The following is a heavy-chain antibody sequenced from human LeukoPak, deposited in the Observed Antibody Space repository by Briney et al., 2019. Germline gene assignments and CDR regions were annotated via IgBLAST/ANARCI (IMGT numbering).Heavy chain of an antibody. J-gene: IGHJ6*02. CDR1: GYTFTNYW. CDR2: IYPGDSDT. D-gene: IGHD6-19*01. V-gene: IGHV5-51*01. Sequence: GESLKISCKGSGYTFTNYWIGWVRQMPGIGLEWVGVIYPGDSDTRYSPSFQGQVTISVDKSISTAYLQWSSLKASDTATYYCARRVGSGWHSESSMDVWGQGTTVIVSS. CDR3: ARRVGSGWHSESSMDV.